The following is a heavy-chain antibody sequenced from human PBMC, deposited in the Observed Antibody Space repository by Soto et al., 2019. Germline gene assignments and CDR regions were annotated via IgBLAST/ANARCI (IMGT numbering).Heavy chain of an antibody. CDR2: ISYDGSNK. J-gene: IGHJ3*02. V-gene: IGHV3-30-3*01. CDR1: GFTFSSYA. CDR3: AKDYFFSGCYSPPDAFSI. Sequence: PGGSPRLSCAASGFTFSSYAMHWVRQAPGKGLEWVAVISYDGSNKYYADSVKGRFTISRDNSKNTLYLQMNSLRAEDTAVYYCAKDYFFSGCYSPPDAFSICGQGTIV. D-gene: IGHD2-2*02.